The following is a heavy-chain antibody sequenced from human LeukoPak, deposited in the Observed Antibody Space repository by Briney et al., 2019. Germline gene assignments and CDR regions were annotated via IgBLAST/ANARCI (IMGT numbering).Heavy chain of an antibody. Sequence: SETLSLTCTVSGGSISSYYWSWIRQPAGKGLEWIGRIYTSGSTNYNPSLKSRVTMSVDTSKNQFSLKLSSVTAADTAVYYCARDLGPYFQGPNTYYYYYMDVRGKGTTVTISS. CDR2: IYTSGST. CDR1: GGSISSYY. D-gene: IGHD2/OR15-2a*01. J-gene: IGHJ6*03. V-gene: IGHV4-4*07. CDR3: ARDLGPYFQGPNTYYYYYMDV.